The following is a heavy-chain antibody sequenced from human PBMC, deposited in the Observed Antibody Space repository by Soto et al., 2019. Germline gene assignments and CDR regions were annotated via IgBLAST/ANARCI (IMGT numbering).Heavy chain of an antibody. CDR2: IVVGSGYT. V-gene: IGHV1-58*01. Sequence: GASVKVSCKASGFTFTTSAVQWVRQARGQRLEWIGWIVVGSGYTNYAQRFQERVTITRDMSTSTAYMEMSSLRSEDTAVYYCAATIAARIPGSYNGMDVWGQGTTVTVSS. CDR1: GFTFTTSA. CDR3: AATIAARIPGSYNGMDV. J-gene: IGHJ6*02. D-gene: IGHD6-6*01.